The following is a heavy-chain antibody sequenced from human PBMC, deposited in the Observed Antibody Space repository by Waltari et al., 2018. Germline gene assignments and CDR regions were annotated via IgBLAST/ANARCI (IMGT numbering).Heavy chain of an antibody. J-gene: IGHJ4*02. Sequence: VQLVQSETEVKKPGASVMVSCKTSGYTFKSYAFSWVRQAPGQGLEWMGWVSGYNGDTFYAKNFQYRLTMTTETSTTTTYMELRNLRSDDTAIYYCARVSTNNGPGDLDYWGQGTLVTVSA. CDR3: ARVSTNNGPGDLDY. V-gene: IGHV1-18*01. CDR2: VSGYNGDT. D-gene: IGHD2-8*01. CDR1: GYTFKSYA.